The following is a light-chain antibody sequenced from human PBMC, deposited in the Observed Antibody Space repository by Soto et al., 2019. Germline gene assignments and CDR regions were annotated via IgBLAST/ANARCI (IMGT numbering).Light chain of an antibody. J-gene: IGKJ2*01. CDR1: QTISTY. V-gene: IGKV1-39*01. CDR3: QKSSSIPYT. CDR2: GAS. Sequence: DIQMTQSPSSLSASVGDRVTITCRASQTISTYLNWYQQIPGKAPKLLIYGASNLQNGVPSRFSGSGSGTDFTLTISSVQPEDFATYYCQKSSSIPYTFGQGTKLEIK.